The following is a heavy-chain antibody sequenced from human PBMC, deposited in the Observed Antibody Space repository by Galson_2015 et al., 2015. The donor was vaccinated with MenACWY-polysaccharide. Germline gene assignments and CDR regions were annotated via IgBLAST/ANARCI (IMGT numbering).Heavy chain of an antibody. V-gene: IGHV3-30-3*01. CDR1: GFTFSSYA. CDR2: ISYDGSNK. J-gene: IGHJ6*02. Sequence: SLRLSCAASGFTFSSYAIHWVRQAPGKGLEWVAVISYDGSNKYYADSLKGRFTISKDNSKNMLYLQMNGLRAEDTAVYYCARAYCDRTTCYGMDVWGQGTTVTVSS. CDR3: ARAYCDRTTCYGMDV. D-gene: IGHD2-2*01.